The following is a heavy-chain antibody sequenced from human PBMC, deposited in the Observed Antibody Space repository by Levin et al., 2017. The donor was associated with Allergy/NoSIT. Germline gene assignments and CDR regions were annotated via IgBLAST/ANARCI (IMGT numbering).Heavy chain of an antibody. V-gene: IGHV3-7*01. J-gene: IGHJ4*02. CDR3: ATRSLRSLEY. Sequence: GESLKISCAASGFTFTSYWMTWVRQAPGKGLEWVANIKQDGSEKYYVDSVKGRFTISRDNAKNSLYLQMNSLRAEDTAVYYCATRSLRSLEYWGRGTLVTVSS. CDR1: GFTFTSYW. CDR2: IKQDGSEK.